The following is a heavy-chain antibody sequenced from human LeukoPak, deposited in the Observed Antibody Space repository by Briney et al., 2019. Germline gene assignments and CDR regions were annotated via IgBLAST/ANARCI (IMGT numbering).Heavy chain of an antibody. J-gene: IGHJ6*02. CDR1: GGSISSYY. CDR2: ISYSGST. V-gene: IGHV4-59*08. D-gene: IGHD2-15*01. Sequence: SETLSLTCTVSGGSISSYYWSWIRQPPGKGLGWIGYISYSGSTKYNPSLKSRVTISVDTSKNQFSLKLSFVTAADTAVYYCARHGGCSGGSCYPVYYYGMDVWGQGTTVTVSS. CDR3: ARHGGCSGGSCYPVYYYGMDV.